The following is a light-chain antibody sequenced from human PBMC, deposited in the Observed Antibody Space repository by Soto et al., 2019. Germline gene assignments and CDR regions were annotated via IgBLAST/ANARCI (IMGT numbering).Light chain of an antibody. CDR1: QSLLYSSNNKNY. CDR3: QQYYSIPPT. V-gene: IGKV4-1*01. Sequence: DIVMTQSPDSLAVSLGERATINCKSSQSLLYSSNNKNYLTWYQHKPGQPPKLLIYWASTRKSGVPDRFSGSGSGTDFTLTISSLQAEDVAVYYCQQYYSIPPTLGGGTKLDSK. CDR2: WAS. J-gene: IGKJ4*01.